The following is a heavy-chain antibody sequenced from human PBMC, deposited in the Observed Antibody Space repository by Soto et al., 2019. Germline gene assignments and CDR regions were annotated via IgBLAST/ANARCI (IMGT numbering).Heavy chain of an antibody. CDR1: GFTFSNAW. D-gene: IGHD3-10*01. Sequence: EVQLVESGGGLVKPGGSLRLSCAASGFTFSNAWMSWVRQAPGKGLEWVGRIRNRANSYTTHYAASVKGRFTISRDDSKNSLYLQMNSLKSDDTAVYYCARAPSYYASGSDYWGQGTLVTV. CDR3: ARAPSYYASGSDY. J-gene: IGHJ4*02. CDR2: IRNRANSYTT. V-gene: IGHV3-72*01.